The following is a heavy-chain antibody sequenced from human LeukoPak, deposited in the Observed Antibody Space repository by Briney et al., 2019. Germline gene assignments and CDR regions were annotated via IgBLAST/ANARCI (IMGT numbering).Heavy chain of an antibody. CDR2: ISSDGGNT. J-gene: IGHJ4*02. D-gene: IGHD1-26*01. V-gene: IGHV3-64*02. Sequence: GGSLRLSCAASGFTFSTYAMHWVRQAPGKGLEYISSISSDGGNTYYADSVEGRFTISRDNSKNTLYLQMGRLRAEDMAVYYCARSNNIVGATYFDDWGQGTLVTVSS. CDR3: ARSNNIVGATYFDD. CDR1: GFTFSTYA.